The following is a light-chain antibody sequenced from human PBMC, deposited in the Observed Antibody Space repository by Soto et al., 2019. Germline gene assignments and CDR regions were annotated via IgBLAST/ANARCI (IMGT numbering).Light chain of an antibody. CDR2: GAS. J-gene: IGKJ1*01. Sequence: EIVLTQSPGTLSLSPGERVTLSCRASQSVSSSYVAWYQQKPGQAPRLLIYGASSRATGIPDRFSGSGSGTDFHLTISRLEPEDFAVYYCQQYGSSPPTWAFGQGTKVEIK. CDR1: QSVSSSY. CDR3: QQYGSSPPTWA. V-gene: IGKV3-20*01.